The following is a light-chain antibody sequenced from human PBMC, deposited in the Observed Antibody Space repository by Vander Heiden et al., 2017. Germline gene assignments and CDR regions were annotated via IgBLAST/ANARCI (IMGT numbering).Light chain of an antibody. CDR1: NIGSKF. CDR2: RDS. V-gene: IGLV3-9*01. J-gene: IGLJ2*01. CDR3: QVWDTNTVL. Sequence: SNDLTHPLSVSVALGQTATISCGGNNIGSKFFHWYQLRPGQAPVLVISRDSFRPSGIPERFSGSDSGNTATLTISRAQAGDEAVYYCQVWDTNTVLFGGGTKLTVL.